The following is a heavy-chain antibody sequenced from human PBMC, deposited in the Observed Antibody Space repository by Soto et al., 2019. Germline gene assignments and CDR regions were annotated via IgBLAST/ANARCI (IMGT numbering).Heavy chain of an antibody. CDR1: GFTFSSYG. Sequence: QVQLVESGGGVVQPGRSLRLSCAASGFTFSSYGMHWVRQAPGKGLEWVAVISYDGSNKYYADSVKGRFIISRDNSKNTLYLQMNSLRTEDTAVYYCARAGGLLLDYWGQGTLVTVSS. CDR3: ARAGGLLLDY. J-gene: IGHJ4*02. D-gene: IGHD2-15*01. CDR2: ISYDGSNK. V-gene: IGHV3-30*03.